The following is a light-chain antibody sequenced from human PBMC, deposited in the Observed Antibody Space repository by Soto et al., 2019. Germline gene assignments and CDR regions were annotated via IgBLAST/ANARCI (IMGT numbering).Light chain of an antibody. CDR3: QQYGSSPIT. J-gene: IGKJ5*01. CDR1: QSVNNK. Sequence: EIVLTQSPGTLSLSPGERATLSCRASQSVNNKVAWYQQKPGQAPRLLIFGASTRATGIPARFSGSGSGTDFTLTISRLEPEDFAVYYCQQYGSSPITFGQGTRLEIK. CDR2: GAS. V-gene: IGKV3-20*01.